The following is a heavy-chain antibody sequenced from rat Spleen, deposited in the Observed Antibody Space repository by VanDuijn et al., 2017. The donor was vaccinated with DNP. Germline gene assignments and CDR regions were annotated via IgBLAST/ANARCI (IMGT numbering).Heavy chain of an antibody. Sequence: EVQLVESGGALVQPGRSLKLSCVASGFTFSYYWMAWVRQVPGKGLEWIASITSSGGSTYYRDSVKGRFTISRDNAKNTLYLQMDSLRSEDTATYYCTTYYGYSNWFAYWGQGTLVTVSS. V-gene: IGHV5-31*01. J-gene: IGHJ3*01. CDR1: GFTFSYYW. CDR3: TTYYGYSNWFAY. CDR2: ITSSGGST. D-gene: IGHD1-7*01.